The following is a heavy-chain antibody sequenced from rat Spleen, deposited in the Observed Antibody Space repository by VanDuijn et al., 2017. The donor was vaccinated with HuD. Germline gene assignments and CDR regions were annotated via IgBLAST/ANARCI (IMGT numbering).Heavy chain of an antibody. CDR2: VSHDGSNT. CDR1: GFTFSDYY. CDR3: ARPPVYYYSADPFDY. V-gene: IGHV5-22*01. Sequence: EGQLVESGGGLVQPGRSMKLSCTASGFTFSDYYMAWVRQAPETGLEWVASVSHDGSNTYYGDSVKGRFTISRDNAKSTLYLQMNSLRSEDTATYFCARPPVYYYSADPFDYWGQGVMVTVSS. D-gene: IGHD1-1*01. J-gene: IGHJ2*01.